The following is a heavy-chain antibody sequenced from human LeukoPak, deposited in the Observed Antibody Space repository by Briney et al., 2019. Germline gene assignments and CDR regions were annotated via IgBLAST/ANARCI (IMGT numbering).Heavy chain of an antibody. CDR2: ISGSGGST. J-gene: IGHJ4*02. V-gene: IGHV3-23*01. CDR3: AKDWEYYGSGPWGY. CDR1: GFTFSSYA. D-gene: IGHD3-10*01. Sequence: GGSLRLSCAASGFTFSSYAMSWVRQAPGKGLEWVSAISGSGGSTYYADSVKGRFTISRDNSKNTLYLQMNSLRAEDTAVYYCAKDWEYYGSGPWGYWGQGTLVTVSS.